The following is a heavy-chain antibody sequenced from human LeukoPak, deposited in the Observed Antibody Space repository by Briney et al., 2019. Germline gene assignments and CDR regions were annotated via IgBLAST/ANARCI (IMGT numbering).Heavy chain of an antibody. D-gene: IGHD5-12*01. J-gene: IGHJ4*02. V-gene: IGHV1-69*13. CDR2: IIPMFDTA. CDR1: GGTFSSYA. Sequence: SVKVSCKASGGTFSSYAITWVRQAPGQGLERMGGIIPMFDTADYAQKFQDRVTITADESTSTAYMELSSLRSEDTAVYYCARCPWLRDGQGAYYFDYWGQGTLVTVSS. CDR3: ARCPWLRDGQGAYYFDY.